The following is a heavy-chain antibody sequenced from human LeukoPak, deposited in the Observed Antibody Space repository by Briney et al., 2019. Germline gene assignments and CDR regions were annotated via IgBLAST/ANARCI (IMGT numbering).Heavy chain of an antibody. CDR2: IYTSGST. Sequence: SQTLSLTCTVSGGSISSGSYYWCWIRQPAGKGLEWIGRIYTSGSTNYNPSLKSRVTISVDTSKNQFSLKLSSVTAADTAVYYCARGGFSGAFDIWGQGTMVTVSS. V-gene: IGHV4-61*02. CDR3: ARGGFSGAFDI. CDR1: GGSISSGSYY. J-gene: IGHJ3*02. D-gene: IGHD1-26*01.